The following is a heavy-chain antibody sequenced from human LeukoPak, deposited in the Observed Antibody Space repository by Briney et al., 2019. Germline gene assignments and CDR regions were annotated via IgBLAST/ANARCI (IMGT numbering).Heavy chain of an antibody. Sequence: SETLSLTCTVSGGSISSYHWSWIRQPPGKGLEWIGHIYYTGSTNYNPSLKSRVTISLDTSKNQFSLKLSSVTAADTAVYYCARNLHTGYWYFDLWGRGTLVTVSS. CDR3: ARNLHTGYWYFDL. J-gene: IGHJ2*01. CDR1: GGSISSYH. CDR2: IYYTGST. D-gene: IGHD1-14*01. V-gene: IGHV4-59*01.